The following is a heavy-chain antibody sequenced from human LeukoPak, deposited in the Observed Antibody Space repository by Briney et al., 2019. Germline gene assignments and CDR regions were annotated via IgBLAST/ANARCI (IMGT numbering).Heavy chain of an antibody. J-gene: IGHJ4*02. CDR3: AKDGGYYGPGNDPWDSYY. CDR2: VSYDGSNK. D-gene: IGHD3-10*01. V-gene: IGHV3-30*18. CDR1: GFTFSDYY. Sequence: GGSLRLSCAASGFTFSDYYMSWVRQAPGKGLEWVAVVSYDGSNKYYADSVKGRFTISRNNSKNTLYLQMNSLRAEDTAVYYCAKDGGYYGPGNDPWDSYYWGQGTLVTVSS.